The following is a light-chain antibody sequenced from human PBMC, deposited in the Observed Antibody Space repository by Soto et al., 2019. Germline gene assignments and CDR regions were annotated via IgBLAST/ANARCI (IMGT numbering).Light chain of an antibody. CDR3: MQAAQLPLT. CDR1: QSLQHSGGRTY. V-gene: IGKV2-29*01. Sequence: EIVMTQTPPSLSVTPGQTASISCKSSQSLQHSGGRTYFSWYLQKEGQPPRLLITEVSGRFSGVHDKFRGSGSGTDFSLTISRVEAEDVGTYYCMQAAQLPLTFGGGTQVEI. J-gene: IGKJ4*01. CDR2: EVS.